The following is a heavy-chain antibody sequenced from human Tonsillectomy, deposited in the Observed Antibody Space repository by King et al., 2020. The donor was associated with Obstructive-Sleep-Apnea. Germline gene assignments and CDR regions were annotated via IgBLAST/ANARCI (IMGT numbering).Heavy chain of an antibody. Sequence: EVQLVESGGGLVQPGGSLRLSCAASGFIFSTYSMNWVRQAPGKGLEWVSYISSFITTIYYTDSVKGLFTISRDNARNSLYLRMNSLRAEDTAVYYCARDRGAAAGTYYYDYGMDVWGQGTTVTVSS. V-gene: IGHV3-48*01. CDR1: GFIFSTYS. CDR3: ARDRGAAAGTYYYDYGMDV. J-gene: IGHJ6*02. D-gene: IGHD6-13*01. CDR2: ISSFITTI.